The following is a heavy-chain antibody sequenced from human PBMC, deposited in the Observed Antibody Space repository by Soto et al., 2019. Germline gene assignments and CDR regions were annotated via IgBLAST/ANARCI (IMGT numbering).Heavy chain of an antibody. CDR3: ATWHEREHAYDV. J-gene: IGHJ3*01. Sequence: QVQLQESGPGLVKSSQTLSLTCSVSGGSISRSVYYWTWLRQHPGKGLEWVSALYDVDGSFYSDSVKGRFTTSSDSSKTTVYLQMNDLRPADTAVYYCATWHEREHAYDVWGQGTTVTVSS. D-gene: IGHD1-1*01. V-gene: IGHV4-31*02. CDR2: LYDVDGS. CDR1: GGSISRSVYY.